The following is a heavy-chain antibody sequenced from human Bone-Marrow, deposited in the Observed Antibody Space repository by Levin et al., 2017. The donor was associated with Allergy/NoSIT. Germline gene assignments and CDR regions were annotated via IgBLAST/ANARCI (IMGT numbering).Heavy chain of an antibody. CDR1: GFTFDDYT. CDR2: ITWNGDIT. V-gene: IGHV3-43*01. D-gene: IGHD4-17*01. CDR3: GKDRKVGVGYFGDFDY. Sequence: GESLKISCAASGFTFDDYTMHWVRQIPGKGLEWVSPITWNGDITLYADSVKGRFPISRDNRKNSLFLQMHSLRTEDTAFYYCGKDRKVGVGYFGDFDYWGRGTLVAVSS. J-gene: IGHJ4*01.